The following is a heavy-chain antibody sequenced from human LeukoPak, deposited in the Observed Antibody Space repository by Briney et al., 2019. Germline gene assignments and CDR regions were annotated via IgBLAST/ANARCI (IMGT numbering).Heavy chain of an antibody. D-gene: IGHD6-19*01. Sequence: GGSLRLPCAASGFTFSSYAMSWVRQAPGKGLEWVSAISGSGGSTYYADSVKGRFTISRDNSKNTLYLQMNSLRAEDTAVYYCAKGDSGWPEYFQHWGQGTLVTVSS. J-gene: IGHJ1*01. V-gene: IGHV3-23*01. CDR3: AKGDSGWPEYFQH. CDR1: GFTFSSYA. CDR2: ISGSGGST.